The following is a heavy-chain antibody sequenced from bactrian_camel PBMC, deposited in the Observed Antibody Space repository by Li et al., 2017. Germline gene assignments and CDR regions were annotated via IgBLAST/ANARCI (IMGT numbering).Heavy chain of an antibody. J-gene: IGHJ4*01. CDR1: GSTSNTCG. CDR3: AADSGGYCYTKEGFNY. CDR2: LMPGDLP. V-gene: IGHV3S53*01. Sequence: QLVESGGGSVQAGGSVRLSCTDPGSTSNTCGVGWYRQAAGKQREWVSSLMPGDLPSYADSVKGRFTISKDSARNTLYLDMDSLKPEDTAVYYCAADSGGYCYTKEGFNYWGQWTQVTVS. D-gene: IGHD2*01.